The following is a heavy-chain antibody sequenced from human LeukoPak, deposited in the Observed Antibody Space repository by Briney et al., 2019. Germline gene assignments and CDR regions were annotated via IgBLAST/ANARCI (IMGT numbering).Heavy chain of an antibody. Sequence: GGSLRLSCAASGFTFSSYSMNWVRQAPGKGLEWVSYIRSGRTVMYYADSVKGRFTISRDNAKNLLYLQMDSLRVEDTAIYYCARDPRTVRIWGQGTLVTVSS. CDR2: IRSGRTVM. J-gene: IGHJ4*02. CDR3: ARDPRTVRI. V-gene: IGHV3-48*04. CDR1: GFTFSSYS. D-gene: IGHD1-1*01.